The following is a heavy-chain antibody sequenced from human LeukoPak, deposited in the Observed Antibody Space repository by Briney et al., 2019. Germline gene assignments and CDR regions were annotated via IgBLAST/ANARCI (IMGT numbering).Heavy chain of an antibody. V-gene: IGHV4-61*02. Sequence: SQTLSLTCTVSGGSISSSNYYWSWIRQPAGKRLEWIGRIYTSGSTNYNPSLKSRVTISVDTSKNHFSLKLSSVTAADTAVYYCARARVPYYYDSSGYFDYWGQGTLVTVSS. J-gene: IGHJ4*02. D-gene: IGHD3-22*01. CDR3: ARARVPYYYDSSGYFDY. CDR1: GGSISSSNYY. CDR2: IYTSGST.